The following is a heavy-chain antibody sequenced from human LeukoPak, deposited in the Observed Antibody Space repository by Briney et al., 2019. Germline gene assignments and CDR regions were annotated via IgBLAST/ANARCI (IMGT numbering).Heavy chain of an antibody. CDR3: ARDPGSSWSDYYYYYGMDV. J-gene: IGHJ6*02. CDR2: IYYSGST. V-gene: IGHV4-59*01. CDR1: GVSISSYY. Sequence: TPSETLSLTCTVSGVSISSYYWSWIRQPPGKGLEWIGYIYYSGSTNYNPSLKSRVTISVDTSKNQFSLKLSSVTAADTAVYYCARDPGSSWSDYYYYYGMDVWGQGTTVTVSS. D-gene: IGHD6-13*01.